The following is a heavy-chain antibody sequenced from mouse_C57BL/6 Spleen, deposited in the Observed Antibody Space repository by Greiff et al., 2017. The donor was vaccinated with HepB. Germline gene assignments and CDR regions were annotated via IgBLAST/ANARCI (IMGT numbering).Heavy chain of an antibody. Sequence: EVQLQQSGPGLVKPSQSLSLTCSVTGYSITSGYYWNWIRQFPGNKLEWMGYISYDGSNNYNPSLKNRISITRDTSKNQFFLKLNSVTTEDTATYYCAREGTIYYSPYWYFDVWGTGTTVTVSS. D-gene: IGHD2-12*01. CDR1: GYSITSGYY. V-gene: IGHV3-6*01. J-gene: IGHJ1*03. CDR3: AREGTIYYSPYWYFDV. CDR2: ISYDGSN.